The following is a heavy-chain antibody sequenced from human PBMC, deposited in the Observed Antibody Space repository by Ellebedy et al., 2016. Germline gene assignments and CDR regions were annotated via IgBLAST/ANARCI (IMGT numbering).Heavy chain of an antibody. CDR2: INSDGSST. CDR1: GFTFSSYW. V-gene: IGHV3-74*01. Sequence: GGSLRLSXAASGFTFSSYWMHWVRQAPGKGLVWVSRINSDGSSTSYADSVKGRFTISRDNAKNLLYLQMNSLRAEDTAVYYCARAGLDLYCMDVWGKGTTVTVSS. D-gene: IGHD6-19*01. CDR3: ARAGLDLYCMDV. J-gene: IGHJ6*03.